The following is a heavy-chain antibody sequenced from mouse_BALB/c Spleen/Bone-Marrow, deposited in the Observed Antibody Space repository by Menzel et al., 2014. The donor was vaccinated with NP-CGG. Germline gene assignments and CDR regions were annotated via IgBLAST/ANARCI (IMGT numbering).Heavy chain of an antibody. CDR3: SSHFGRRWAMDY. CDR2: ICNGGGST. V-gene: IGHV5-12-2*01. Sequence: EVKLMESGGGLVQPGGSLKLSCAASGFTIRSYNMPWVRQTPEKRLEWVANICNGGGSTYYPDTVKGRFTISRDNAKNILYLQMKILKSEDTAIDDCSSHFGRRWAMDYWGQGTSVTVSS. J-gene: IGHJ4*01. CDR1: GFTIRSYN.